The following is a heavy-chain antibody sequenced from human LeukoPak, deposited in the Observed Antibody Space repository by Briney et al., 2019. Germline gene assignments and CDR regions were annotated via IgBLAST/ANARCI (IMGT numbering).Heavy chain of an antibody. Sequence: SETLSLTCTVSGGSISSYYWSWIRQPPGKGLEWIGYIYYSGSTNYNPSLKSRVTISVDTSKNQFSLKLSSVTAADTAVYYCARSTDIVAMAVDYWGQGTLVTVSS. CDR1: GGSISSYY. V-gene: IGHV4-59*08. CDR3: ARSTDIVAMAVDY. J-gene: IGHJ4*02. D-gene: IGHD5-12*01. CDR2: IYYSGST.